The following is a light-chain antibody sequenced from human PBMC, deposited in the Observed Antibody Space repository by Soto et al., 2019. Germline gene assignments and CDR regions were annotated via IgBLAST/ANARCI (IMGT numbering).Light chain of an antibody. V-gene: IGLV2-14*01. Sequence: QSALTQPASVSGSPGQSITISCTGTSSDVGGYNYVSWYQQHPGKAPKLMIYDVSNRPSGVSNRFSGSKSGNTASLTISGLQAEDEADYYSTSYTSSSTLYVSGTGTKVTVL. CDR3: TSYTSSSTLYV. CDR1: SSDVGGYNY. CDR2: DVS. J-gene: IGLJ1*01.